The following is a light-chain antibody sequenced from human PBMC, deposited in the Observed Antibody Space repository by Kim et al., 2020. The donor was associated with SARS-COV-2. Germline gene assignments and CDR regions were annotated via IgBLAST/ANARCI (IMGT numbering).Light chain of an antibody. CDR3: QSGRL. CDR2: EDN. CDR1: SGRIDSNF. V-gene: IGLV6-57*03. Sequence: EAPGNTVTIACTRSSGRIDSNFVQWSQQRPGSAPTSVIYEDNQRPSWVPDRFSGSIDDSSNSASLTISGLKTEDEADYYCQSGRLFGGGTQLTVL. J-gene: IGLJ2*01.